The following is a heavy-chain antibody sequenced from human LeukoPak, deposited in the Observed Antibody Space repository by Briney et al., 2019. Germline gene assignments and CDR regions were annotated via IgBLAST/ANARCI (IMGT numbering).Heavy chain of an antibody. CDR3: ARIWNSNWYAFDI. CDR2: IYYSGST. CDR1: GGSFSSFY. Sequence: SETLSLTCTVSGGSFSSFYWSGIRQPPGKGLEWIGYIYYSGSTNYNPSLKSRVTISVDTSMNQFSLKLSSVTAADTAVYYCARIWNSNWYAFDIWGQGTMVTVSS. V-gene: IGHV4-59*01. D-gene: IGHD4-11*01. J-gene: IGHJ3*02.